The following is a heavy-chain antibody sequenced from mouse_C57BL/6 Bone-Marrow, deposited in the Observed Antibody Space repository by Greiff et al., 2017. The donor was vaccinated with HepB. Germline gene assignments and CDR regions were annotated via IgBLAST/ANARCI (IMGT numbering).Heavy chain of an antibody. Sequence: EVMLVESGGGLVQSGRSLRLSCATSGFTFSDFYMEWVRQAPGKGLEWIAASRNKANDYTTEYSASVKGRFIVSRDTSQSILYLQMTALRAEDTAIYYCARFLYYDYDEVAMDYWGQGTSVTVSS. D-gene: IGHD2-4*01. CDR1: GFTFSDFY. V-gene: IGHV7-1*01. CDR3: ARFLYYDYDEVAMDY. CDR2: SRNKANDYTT. J-gene: IGHJ4*01.